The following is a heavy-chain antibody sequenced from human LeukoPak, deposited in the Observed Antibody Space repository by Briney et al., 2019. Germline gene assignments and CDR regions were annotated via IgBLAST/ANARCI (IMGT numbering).Heavy chain of an antibody. CDR3: ARQVDDFWSGYYYFDY. CDR2: IYYSGST. CDR1: GGSISSYY. V-gene: IGHV4-59*08. Sequence: SETLSLTCTVSGGSISSYYWSWIRQPPGKGLEWIGYIYYSGSTNYNPSLKSRATISVDTSKNQFSLKLSSVTAADTAVYYCARQVDDFWSGYYYFDYWGQGTLVTVSS. J-gene: IGHJ4*02. D-gene: IGHD3-3*01.